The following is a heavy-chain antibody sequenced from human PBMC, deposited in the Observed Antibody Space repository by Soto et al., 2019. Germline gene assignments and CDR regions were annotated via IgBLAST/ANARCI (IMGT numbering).Heavy chain of an antibody. V-gene: IGHV3-21*02. Sequence: EVQLVESGGGLVQAGGSLRLSCAASGFTFTSYSMTWVRQAPGKGLEWVSSISSSSSYIYYADSVKGRFTISRDNAKNSLYLQMNSLRAEDTAVYYCARDQPGYSYGYGLGDWGQGTLVTVSS. J-gene: IGHJ4*02. D-gene: IGHD5-18*01. CDR3: ARDQPGYSYGYGLGD. CDR1: GFTFTSYS. CDR2: ISSSSSYI.